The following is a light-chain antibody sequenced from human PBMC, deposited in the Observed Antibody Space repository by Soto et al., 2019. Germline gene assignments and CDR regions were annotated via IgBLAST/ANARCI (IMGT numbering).Light chain of an antibody. J-gene: IGKJ5*01. CDR3: QQRSNWPTIT. CDR1: QSVSSY. Sequence: EIVLTQSPATLSLSPGERATLSCRASQSVSSYLAWYQQKPGQAPRLLIYDASIRATGVPARFSGSGSGTDFTLTISTLEPEDFALYYCQQRSNWPTITFGQGTRLEIK. V-gene: IGKV3-11*01. CDR2: DAS.